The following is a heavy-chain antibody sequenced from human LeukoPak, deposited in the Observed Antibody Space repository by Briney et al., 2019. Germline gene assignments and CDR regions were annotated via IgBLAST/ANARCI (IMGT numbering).Heavy chain of an antibody. V-gene: IGHV3-20*04. Sequence: TSETLSLTCAVYGGSFSGYYWSWIRQPPGKGLEWVSGINWNGGSTGYADSVKGRFTISRDNAKNSLYLQMNSLRAEDTALYYCARAPQHDAFDIWGQGTMVTVSS. CDR3: ARAPQHDAFDI. J-gene: IGHJ3*02. CDR2: INWNGGST. D-gene: IGHD2-2*01. CDR1: GGSFSGYY.